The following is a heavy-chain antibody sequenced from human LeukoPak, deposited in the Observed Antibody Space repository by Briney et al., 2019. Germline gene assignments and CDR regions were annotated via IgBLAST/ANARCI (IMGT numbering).Heavy chain of an antibody. Sequence: GRSLRLSCAASGFTFNTFNTNWVRQAPGKGLEWVSSIPSGGDYIYYADSVKGRFTTSRDNARNSLSLQLNSLRVEDTAVYYCARGHYDVLAASYKWTPDYWGQGTLVTVSS. CDR3: ARGHYDVLAASYKWTPDY. CDR1: GFTFNTFN. CDR2: IPSGGDYI. V-gene: IGHV3-21*01. D-gene: IGHD3-9*01. J-gene: IGHJ4*02.